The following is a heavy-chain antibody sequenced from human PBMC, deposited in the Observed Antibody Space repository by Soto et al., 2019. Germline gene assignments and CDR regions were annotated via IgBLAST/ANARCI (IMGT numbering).Heavy chain of an antibody. Sequence: SETLSLTCTVSGGSISSSSYYWGWIRQPPGKGLEWIGSIYYSGSTYYNPSLKSRVTISVDTSKNQFSLKLSSVTAADTAVYYCARRPRITIFGVVPGWFDPWGQGTLVTVSS. V-gene: IGHV4-39*01. CDR3: ARRPRITIFGVVPGWFDP. J-gene: IGHJ5*02. CDR2: IYYSGST. D-gene: IGHD3-3*01. CDR1: GGSISSSSYY.